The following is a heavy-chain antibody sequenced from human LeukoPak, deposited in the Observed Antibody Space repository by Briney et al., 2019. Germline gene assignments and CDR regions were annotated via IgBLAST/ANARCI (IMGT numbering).Heavy chain of an antibody. CDR2: ITSSSSYT. Sequence: GGSLRLSCAASGFTFSSYNMNWVRQAPGKGLEWVSSITSSSSYTSYADSVKGRFTISRDNAKNSLYLQMNSLRAEDTAIYYCARDPYNGNYGDSYYYYMDVWGKGTTVTISS. CDR3: ARDPYNGNYGDSYYYYMDV. D-gene: IGHD1-26*01. CDR1: GFTFSSYN. V-gene: IGHV3-21*01. J-gene: IGHJ6*03.